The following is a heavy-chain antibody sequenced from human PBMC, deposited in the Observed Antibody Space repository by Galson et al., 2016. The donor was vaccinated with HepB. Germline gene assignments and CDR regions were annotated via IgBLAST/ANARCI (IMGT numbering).Heavy chain of an antibody. CDR3: VRIFKNGDYYFDL. Sequence: SLRLSCAASGFSFSTYNMNWVRQAPGKGLEWVAFLSSSSYYAYYADSVDGRFTISRDNAKNSLSLQLSSLRAEDTAFYYCVRIFKNGDYYFDLWCQGTQVTVSS. CDR1: GFSFSTYN. V-gene: IGHV3-21*01. D-gene: IGHD2-21*02. J-gene: IGHJ4*02. CDR2: LSSSSYYA.